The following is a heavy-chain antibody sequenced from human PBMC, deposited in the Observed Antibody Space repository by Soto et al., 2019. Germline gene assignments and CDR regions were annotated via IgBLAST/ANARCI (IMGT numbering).Heavy chain of an antibody. J-gene: IGHJ4*02. D-gene: IGHD3-22*01. V-gene: IGHV1-18*01. CDR2: ISAYNGNT. CDR3: ARHSDAYYYDSSGYPVDY. CDR1: GYTFTSYG. Sequence: QVQLVQSGAEVKKPGASVKVSCKASGYTFTSYGISWVRQAPGQGLEWMGWISAYNGNTNYAQKLQGRVTMTTDTSTSTAYMELRSLRSDDTAVYYCARHSDAYYYDSSGYPVDYWGQGTLVTVSS.